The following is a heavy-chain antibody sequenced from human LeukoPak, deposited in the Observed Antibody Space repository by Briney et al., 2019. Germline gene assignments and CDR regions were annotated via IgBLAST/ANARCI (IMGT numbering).Heavy chain of an antibody. Sequence: GGSLRLSCTASGFTFCDYAMSWFRQAPGKGLEWVGFIRSKAYGGTTEYAASVKGRFTISRDDSKSIAYLQMNSLKTEDTAVYYCTRDKIPYDFWSGYYSYYYYGMDVWGQGTTVTVSS. CDR2: IRSKAYGGTT. J-gene: IGHJ6*02. CDR3: TRDKIPYDFWSGYYSYYYYGMDV. V-gene: IGHV3-49*03. CDR1: GFTFCDYA. D-gene: IGHD3-3*01.